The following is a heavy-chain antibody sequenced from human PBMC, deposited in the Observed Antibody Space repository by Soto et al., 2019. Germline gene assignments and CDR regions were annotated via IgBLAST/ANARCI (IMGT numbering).Heavy chain of an antibody. V-gene: IGHV1-24*01. J-gene: IGHJ6*02. CDR1: GYTLTELS. D-gene: IGHD5-18*01. Sequence: ASVKVSCKGAGYTLTELSMHWVRQAPGKGLEWMGGFDPEDGETIYAQKFQGRANMTEDTSTDTAYMELSSLRSEDTAVYYCATWGYGYYYGMDVWGQGTTVTVSS. CDR2: FDPEDGET. CDR3: ATWGYGYYYGMDV.